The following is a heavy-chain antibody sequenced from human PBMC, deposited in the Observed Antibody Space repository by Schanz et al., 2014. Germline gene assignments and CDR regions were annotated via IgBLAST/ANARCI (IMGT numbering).Heavy chain of an antibody. V-gene: IGHV3-11*01. D-gene: IGHD3-10*01. CDR3: ARIGGSVFDY. Sequence: VQLVESGGGLVQPGGSLRLSCTASGFPFSDYFMAWIRQPPGRGLEWVSYIGNGGVTIYYADSVKGRFTISRDNSMNSLYLQMNSLRAEDTAVYYCARIGGSVFDYWAQGTLVTVSS. J-gene: IGHJ4*02. CDR2: IGNGGVTI. CDR1: GFPFSDYF.